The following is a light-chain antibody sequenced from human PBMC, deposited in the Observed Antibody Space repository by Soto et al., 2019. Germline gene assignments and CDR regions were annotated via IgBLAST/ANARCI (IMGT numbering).Light chain of an antibody. CDR3: QQYSRPPET. J-gene: IGKJ5*01. CDR1: QKGGSSA. CDR2: GAS. V-gene: IGKV3-20*01. Sequence: GGTLSPATVSLSPGERPSLSCTVAQKGGSSALAWYQQKPGQAPRRLIYGASTRATGIPDRFSGSGSGTDFTLTISRLESEDFAVYYCQQYSRPPETFGQGTRLEIK.